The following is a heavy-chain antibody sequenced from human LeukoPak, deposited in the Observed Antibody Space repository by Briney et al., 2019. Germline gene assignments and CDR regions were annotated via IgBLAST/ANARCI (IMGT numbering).Heavy chain of an antibody. V-gene: IGHV5-51*01. J-gene: IGHJ6*02. CDR2: IYPGDSDT. CDR1: GYSFTSYW. CDR3: ARSAYGSGSYPLRDYYYGMDV. D-gene: IGHD3-10*01. Sequence: GESLKISCKGSGYSFTSYWIGWVRQMPGKGLEWMGIIYPGDSDTRYSPSFQGQVTISADKSISTAYLQWSSLKASDTAMYYCARSAYGSGSYPLRDYYYGMDVWGQGTTVTVSS.